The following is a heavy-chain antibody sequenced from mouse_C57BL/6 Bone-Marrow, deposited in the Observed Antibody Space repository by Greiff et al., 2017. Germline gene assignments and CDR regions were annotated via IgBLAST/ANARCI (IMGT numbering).Heavy chain of an antibody. V-gene: IGHV1-7*01. D-gene: IGHD2-2*01. CDR3: AATMVTTSY. Sequence: QVQLQQSGAELAKPGASVKLSCKASGYTFTRYWMNWVKQRPGQGLEWIGYINPSSGYTKYNQKFKDKATLTADKSSSTAYMQLSSLTYEDSEVYYCAATMVTTSYWGQGTTLTVAS. CDR1: GYTFTRYW. CDR2: INPSSGYT. J-gene: IGHJ2*01.